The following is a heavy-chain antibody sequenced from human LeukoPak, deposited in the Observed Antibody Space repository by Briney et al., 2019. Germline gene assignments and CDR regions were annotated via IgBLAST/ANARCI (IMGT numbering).Heavy chain of an antibody. Sequence: GGSLRLSCAASGFSFSSHGMHWVRQAPGKGLEWVAVIWYDGSDKYYADSVKGRFTISRDNSKNTLYLQMNTLRAEDTAVYYCARDLAGVSWFDPWGQGTLVTVSS. D-gene: IGHD2-8*01. J-gene: IGHJ5*02. CDR1: GFSFSSHG. CDR3: ARDLAGVSWFDP. V-gene: IGHV3-33*01. CDR2: IWYDGSDK.